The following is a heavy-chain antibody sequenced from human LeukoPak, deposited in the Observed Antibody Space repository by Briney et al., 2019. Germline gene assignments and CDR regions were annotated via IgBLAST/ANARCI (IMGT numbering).Heavy chain of an antibody. CDR3: ARGPIAAAPFDY. CDR2: INHSGST. J-gene: IGHJ4*02. V-gene: IGHV4-34*01. CDR1: GVSFSGYY. D-gene: IGHD6-13*01. Sequence: SETLSLTCAVYGVSFSGYYWSWIRQPPGKGLEWIWEINHSGSTNYNPSLKSRVTISVDTSKNQFSLKLSSVTAADTAVYYCARGPIAAAPFDYWGQGTLVTVSS.